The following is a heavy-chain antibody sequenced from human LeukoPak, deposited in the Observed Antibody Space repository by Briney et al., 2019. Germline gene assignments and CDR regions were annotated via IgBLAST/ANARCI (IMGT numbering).Heavy chain of an antibody. Sequence: ASETLSLTCTVSGGSISSSSYYWGWIRQPPGKGLEWIGSIYYSGSTYYNPSLKSQVTISVDTSKNQFSLKLSSVTAADTAVYYCARVCREGLKLDYWFDPWGQGTLVTVSS. D-gene: IGHD1-26*01. V-gene: IGHV4-39*07. J-gene: IGHJ5*02. CDR1: GGSISSSSYY. CDR2: IYYSGST. CDR3: ARVCREGLKLDYWFDP.